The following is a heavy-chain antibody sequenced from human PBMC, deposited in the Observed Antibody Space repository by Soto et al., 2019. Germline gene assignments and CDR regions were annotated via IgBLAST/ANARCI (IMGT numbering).Heavy chain of an antibody. CDR2: IYYSGST. CDR3: ARDPARYAAQAFMGGGYYYYGMDV. V-gene: IGHV4-31*03. CDR1: GGSISSGGYY. Sequence: QVQLQESGPGLVKPSQTLSLTCTVSGGSISSGGYYWSWIRQHPGKGLEWIGYIYYSGSTYYNPSLKSRVTISVDTSKNQFALKPSSVTAASTAVYYCARDPARYAAQAFMGGGYYYYGMDVWGQGTTVTVSS. D-gene: IGHD6-6*01. J-gene: IGHJ6*02.